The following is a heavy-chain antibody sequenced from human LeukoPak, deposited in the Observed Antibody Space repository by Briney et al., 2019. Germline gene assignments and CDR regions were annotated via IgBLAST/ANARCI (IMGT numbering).Heavy chain of an antibody. J-gene: IGHJ4*02. CDR2: ITSSTNYI. CDR1: GFTFSSYS. V-gene: IGHV3-21*04. CDR3: ARDTNYHDSSGYYSGSDFDY. Sequence: GGSLRLSCAASGFTFSSYSMNWVRQAPGKGLEWVSSITSSTNYIYYADSVKGRFTISRDDAKNTLYLQMNSLRAEDTAVYYCARDTNYHDSSGYYSGSDFDYWGQGTLVTVSS. D-gene: IGHD3-22*01.